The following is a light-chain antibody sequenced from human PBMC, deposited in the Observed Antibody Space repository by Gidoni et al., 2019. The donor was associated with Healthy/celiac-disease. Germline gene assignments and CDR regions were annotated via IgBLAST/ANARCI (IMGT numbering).Light chain of an antibody. CDR3: QQYDNLPLLT. CDR1: QDISNY. CDR2: DAS. Sequence: DIQMTQSQSSLSASVGDRVTITCQASQDISNYLNWYQQKPGKAPKLLIYDASNLETGVPSRFSGSGSGTDFTFTISSLQPEDIATYYCQQYDNLPLLTFGGGTKVEIK. V-gene: IGKV1-33*01. J-gene: IGKJ4*01.